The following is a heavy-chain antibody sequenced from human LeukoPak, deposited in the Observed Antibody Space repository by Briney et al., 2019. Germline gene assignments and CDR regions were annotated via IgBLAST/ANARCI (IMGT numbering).Heavy chain of an antibody. CDR3: ARDGHSSGWYYYYYYMDV. D-gene: IGHD6-19*01. J-gene: IGHJ6*03. V-gene: IGHV1-46*01. CDR2: INPSGGST. Sequence: ASVKVSCKASGYTFTSYYMHWVRQAPGQGLEWMGIINPSGGSTSYAQKFQGRVTMTRDTSTSTVYMELSSLRSEDTAVYYCARDGHSSGWYYYYYYMDVWGKGTTVTISS. CDR1: GYTFTSYY.